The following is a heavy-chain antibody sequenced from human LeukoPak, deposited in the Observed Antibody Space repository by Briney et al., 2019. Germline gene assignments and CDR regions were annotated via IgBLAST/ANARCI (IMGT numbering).Heavy chain of an antibody. J-gene: IGHJ3*02. CDR3: ARDLTGENAFDI. CDR2: IETPGDT. CDR1: GFTFSSYD. Sequence: GGSLRLSCAASGFTFSSYDMHWVRQATGKGLEWVSAIETPGDTHYAGSVKGRFTISRDNTKNSLFLQMNSLRAGDTAVYYCARDLTGENAFDIWGQGTMVTVSS. V-gene: IGHV3-13*04. D-gene: IGHD1-20*01.